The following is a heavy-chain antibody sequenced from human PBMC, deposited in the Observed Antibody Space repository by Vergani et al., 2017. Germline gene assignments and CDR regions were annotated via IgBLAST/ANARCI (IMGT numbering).Heavy chain of an antibody. V-gene: IGHV3-23*01. CDR2: IKNTSDST. D-gene: IGHD4-11*01. J-gene: IGHJ4*02. CDR1: GFTFRSHV. CDR3: GRGGDNYS. Sequence: EVQLLQSEGAVVQPGGSLRLSCVASGFTFRSHVMSWVRQGHGQGLEWVSSIKNTSDSTHYADSVNGRFTRSRDNSKNTLYLQRNSLRVEDTAVYYCGRGGDNYSWRQGTLVTVSS.